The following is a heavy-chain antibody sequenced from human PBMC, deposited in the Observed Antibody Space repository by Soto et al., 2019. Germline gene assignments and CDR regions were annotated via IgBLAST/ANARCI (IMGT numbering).Heavy chain of an antibody. CDR3: ARDSGARLSSS. CDR1: GGTFSSYR. J-gene: IGHJ4*02. CDR2: IVPIYRTA. D-gene: IGHD6-13*01. V-gene: IGHV1-69*13. Sequence: GASVKVPCKACGGTFSSYRFNWVRQARGQGLEWLGGIVPIYRTADYAQKFQGRVTITADASTRTVYMELSSLKSQDTALYYCARDSGARLSSSWGQGTLVTVSS.